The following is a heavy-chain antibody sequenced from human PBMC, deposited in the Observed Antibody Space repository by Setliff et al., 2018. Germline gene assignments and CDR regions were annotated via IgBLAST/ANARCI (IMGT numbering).Heavy chain of an antibody. D-gene: IGHD3-10*01. V-gene: IGHV3-23*03. Sequence: GGSLRLSCAASGFTFTSDAMTWVRQAPGKGLEWVSIIPSAGSSIYYADSVKGRFTISRDNSKNTIDLQVNSLRAEDTAVYYCRVWIGDLSRDFWGRGTLVTVSS. J-gene: IGHJ4*02. CDR2: IPSAGSSI. CDR1: GFTFTSDA. CDR3: RVWIGDLSRDF.